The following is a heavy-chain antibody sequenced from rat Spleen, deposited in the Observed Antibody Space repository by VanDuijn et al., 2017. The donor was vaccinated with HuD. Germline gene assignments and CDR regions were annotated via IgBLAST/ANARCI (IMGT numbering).Heavy chain of an antibody. CDR1: GFTFSAYY. V-gene: IGHV5-29*01. CDR2: ISYDGRRI. CDR3: ARRYDFDY. J-gene: IGHJ2*01. D-gene: IGHD1-11*01. Sequence: EVQLVESDGGLVQPGRSLKLSCAASGFTFSAYYMAWVRQAPTKGLEWVATISYDGRRIYYRDSVKGRFTISRDNAKSSLYLQMDSLRSEDTATYYCARRYDFDYWGQGVMVTVSS.